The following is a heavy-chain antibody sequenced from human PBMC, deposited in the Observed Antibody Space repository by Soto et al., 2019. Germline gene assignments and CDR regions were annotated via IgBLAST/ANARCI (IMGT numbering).Heavy chain of an antibody. D-gene: IGHD3-3*01. CDR1: GYTFTSYA. V-gene: IGHV1-3*01. J-gene: IGHJ6*02. Sequence: ASVKVSCKASGYTFTSYAMHWVRQAPGQRLEWMGWINAGNGNTKYSQKFQGRVTITRDTSASTAYMELSSLRSEDTAVYYCARPISIPTPLYYYYGMDVWGQGTTVTVSS. CDR3: ARPISIPTPLYYYYGMDV. CDR2: INAGNGNT.